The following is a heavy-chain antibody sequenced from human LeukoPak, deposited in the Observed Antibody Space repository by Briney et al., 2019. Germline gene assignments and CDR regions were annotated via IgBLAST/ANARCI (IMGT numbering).Heavy chain of an antibody. CDR3: AARGFSSSWYDFDY. D-gene: IGHD6-13*01. J-gene: IGHJ4*02. Sequence: GGSLRLSGAASGFTVSSNYMIGVRQAPGKGLEGVSFIYSGGSTYYADSVKGRFTISRDNSKNTLYLQMNSLRAEDTAVYYCAARGFSSSWYDFDYWGQGTLVTVSS. CDR2: IYSGGST. CDR1: GFTVSSNY. V-gene: IGHV3-66*01.